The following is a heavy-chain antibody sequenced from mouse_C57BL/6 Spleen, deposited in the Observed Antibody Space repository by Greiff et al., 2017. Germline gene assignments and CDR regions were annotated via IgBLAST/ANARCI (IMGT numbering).Heavy chain of an antibody. D-gene: IGHD2-4*01. CDR1: GFTFSDAW. Sequence: DVMLVESGGGLVQPGGSMKLSCAASGFTFSDAWMDWVRQSPEKGLEWVAEIRNKANNHATYYAESVKGRFTISRDDSKSSVYLQMNSLRAEDTGIYYCTRRIYYDYDGFAYWGQGTLVTVSA. J-gene: IGHJ3*01. CDR3: TRRIYYDYDGFAY. V-gene: IGHV6-6*01. CDR2: IRNKANNHAT.